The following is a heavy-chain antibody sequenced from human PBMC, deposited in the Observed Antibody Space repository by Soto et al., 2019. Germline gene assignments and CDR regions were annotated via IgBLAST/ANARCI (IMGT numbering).Heavy chain of an antibody. D-gene: IGHD3-22*01. CDR2: ISAYNGNT. V-gene: IGHV1-18*01. J-gene: IGHJ4*02. CDR1: GYSFATSG. CDR3: ARAGQYYDSSGYAD. Sequence: QVKLVQSGTEVKKPGASMKVSCKDSGYSFATSGISWVRQAPGQGLEWTGWISAYNGNTNYDQKLQDRIIMTTDTSTSTAYLELRSLRSDDTAVYYCARAGQYYDSSGYADWGQGTLVTVSS.